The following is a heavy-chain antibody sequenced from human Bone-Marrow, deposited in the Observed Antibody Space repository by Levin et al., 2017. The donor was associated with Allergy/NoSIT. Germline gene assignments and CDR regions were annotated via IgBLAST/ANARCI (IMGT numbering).Heavy chain of an antibody. Sequence: GGSLRLSCVGSGFTFSTYGMHWVRQAPGKGLEWLAVISYDESNKQYADSVKGRFTISRDNSKSTVYLQMNSLTAEDTAVYFCGSPLGRTYGGDYWGQGTLVTVSS. V-gene: IGHV3-30*03. J-gene: IGHJ4*02. CDR1: GFTFSTYG. CDR3: GSPLGRTYGGDY. CDR2: ISYDESNK. D-gene: IGHD4-17*01.